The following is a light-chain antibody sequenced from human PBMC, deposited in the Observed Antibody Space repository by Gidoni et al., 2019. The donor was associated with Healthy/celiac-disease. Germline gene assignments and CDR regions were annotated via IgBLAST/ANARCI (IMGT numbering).Light chain of an antibody. CDR2: CAS. Sequence: DIVMPQSPDSLTVSLAERATTNCTSSQSVVYSSNHKNYLAWYQQKPGRPPKLLIYCASTRESGVPDQFSGSGSGADFTLTISSLQAEDVAVDYCQQYYSTPYTFGQGTKLEIK. CDR3: QQYYSTPYT. V-gene: IGKV4-1*01. CDR1: QSVVYSSNHKNY. J-gene: IGKJ2*01.